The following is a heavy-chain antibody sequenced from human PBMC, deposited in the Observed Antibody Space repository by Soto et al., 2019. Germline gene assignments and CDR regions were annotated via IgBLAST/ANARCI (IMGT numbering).Heavy chain of an antibody. CDR2: IDPSDSYT. CDR1: GDSFISYW. J-gene: IGHJ6*02. V-gene: IGHV5-10-1*01. CDR3: ARRYCSGGSCYPPGYYYYGMDV. Sequence: GESLKISCKGSGDSFISYWISWVRQMTGKGLEWMGRIDPSDSYTNYSPSFQGHVTISADKSISTAYLQWSSLKASDTAMYYCARRYCSGGSCYPPGYYYYGMDVWGQGTTVTVSS. D-gene: IGHD2-15*01.